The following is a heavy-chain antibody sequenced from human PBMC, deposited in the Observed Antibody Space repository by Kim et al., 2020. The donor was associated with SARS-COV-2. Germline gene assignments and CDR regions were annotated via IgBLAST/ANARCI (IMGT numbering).Heavy chain of an antibody. CDR3: ARNYYGSGSYYTSFDH. J-gene: IGHJ4*02. D-gene: IGHD3-10*01. V-gene: IGHV6-1*01. Sequence: VSVKGRVTINPDTSKNQVSLVLNSVTPEDTAVYYCARNYYGSGSYYTSFDHWGQGTLVTVSS.